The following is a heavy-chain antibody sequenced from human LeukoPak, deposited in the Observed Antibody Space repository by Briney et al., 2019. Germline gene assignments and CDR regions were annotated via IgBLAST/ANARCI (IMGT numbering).Heavy chain of an antibody. V-gene: IGHV1-69*13. D-gene: IGHD3-3*01. CDR2: VIPIFGTA. CDR1: GGTFSSYA. Sequence: ASVKVSCKVSGGTFSSYAVSWVRQAPGQGLEWMGGVIPIFGTANYAQKFQGRVTITADESTSTAYMELSSLRSEDTAVYYCARYNYDFWSGYYPKDVYYYYYGMDVWGQGTTVTVSS. CDR3: ARYNYDFWSGYYPKDVYYYYYGMDV. J-gene: IGHJ6*02.